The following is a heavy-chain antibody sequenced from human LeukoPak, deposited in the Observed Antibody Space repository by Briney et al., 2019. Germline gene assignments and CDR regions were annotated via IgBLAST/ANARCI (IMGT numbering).Heavy chain of an antibody. CDR2: ISYDGSNK. Sequence: GGSLRLSCAASGFTFSSYGMTWVRQAPGTGLEWVAVISYDGSNKYYTDSVKGRFTISRDNSNNTQYLQMNSLRAEDSAGYYCAKVFSCSWHDAFDIWGQGTMVTVSS. D-gene: IGHD6-13*01. CDR1: GFTFSSYG. CDR3: AKVFSCSWHDAFDI. J-gene: IGHJ3*02. V-gene: IGHV3-30*18.